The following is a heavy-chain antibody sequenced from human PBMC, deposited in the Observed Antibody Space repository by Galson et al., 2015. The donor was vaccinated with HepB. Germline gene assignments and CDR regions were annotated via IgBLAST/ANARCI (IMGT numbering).Heavy chain of an antibody. CDR1: GFTFSGSG. V-gene: IGHV3-73*01. CDR2: IRNRANNYAP. CDR3: TRPGYGSSWFLDYSHGMDI. J-gene: IGHJ6*02. D-gene: IGHD6-13*01. Sequence: SLRLSCAASGFTFSGSGIHWVRLASGKGLEWVGRIRNRANNYAPAYAASVRGRLPVSRADSKNTAYLQINSLKTEDTAVYYSTRPGYGSSWFLDYSHGMDIWGQGTTVIVS.